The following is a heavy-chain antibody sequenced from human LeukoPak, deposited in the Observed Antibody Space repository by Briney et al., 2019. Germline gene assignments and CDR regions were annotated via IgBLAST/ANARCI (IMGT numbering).Heavy chain of an antibody. Sequence: PSETLSLTCTVSGGSISIGSYYWSWIRQPAGKGLEWIGRIYTSGSTNYNPSLKSRVTISVDTSKNQFSLKLSSVTAADTAVYYCASVPLWELSGAFDIWGQGTMVTVSS. D-gene: IGHD1-26*01. V-gene: IGHV4-61*02. CDR1: GGSISIGSYY. J-gene: IGHJ3*02. CDR2: IYTSGST. CDR3: ASVPLWELSGAFDI.